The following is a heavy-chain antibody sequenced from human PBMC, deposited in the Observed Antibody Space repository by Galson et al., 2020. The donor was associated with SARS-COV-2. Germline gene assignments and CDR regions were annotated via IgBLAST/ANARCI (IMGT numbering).Heavy chain of an antibody. CDR2: ITWDGAAA. V-gene: IGHV3-43D*03. D-gene: IGHD6-13*01. J-gene: IGHJ6*02. CDR1: GFTLDDFA. Sequence: GESLKISCAASGFTLDDFAMHWVRQAPGKGLEWVSLITWDGAAAYYADSVKGRFIISRDRSKTSLYLQMNSLRPEDTALYYCAKAFRLGYYYGMDVWGQGTTVTVSS. CDR3: AKAFRLGYYYGMDV.